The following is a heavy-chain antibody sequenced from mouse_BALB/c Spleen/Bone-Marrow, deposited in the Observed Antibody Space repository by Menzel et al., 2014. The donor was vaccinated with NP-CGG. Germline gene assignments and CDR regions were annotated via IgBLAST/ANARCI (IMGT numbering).Heavy chain of an antibody. V-gene: IGHV14-3*02. J-gene: IGHJ3*01. D-gene: IGHD1-3*01. CDR2: IYPANGNT. CDR1: GFNIIYAY. Sequence: VQLQQSGAELVKPGASVKLSCTASGFNIIYAYIHWVKRRPEQGLEWIGRIYPANGNTNYDPKFQGKATITADTSSITAYLHLNSLTSEDTAVYYCARSPGEVNYWGQGTLVTVSA. CDR3: ARSPGEVNY.